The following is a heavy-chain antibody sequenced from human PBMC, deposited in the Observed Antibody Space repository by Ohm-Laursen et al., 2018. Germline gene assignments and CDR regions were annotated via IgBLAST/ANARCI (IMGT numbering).Heavy chain of an antibody. D-gene: IGHD6-19*01. J-gene: IGHJ4*02. CDR3: ARRAEYSSAWYLSN. Sequence: SLRLSCAASGFTFSSYSMNWVRQAPGKGLEWVSSISSSSSYIYYADSVKGRFTISRDNAKNSLYLQMNSLRAEDTAFYYCARRAEYSSAWYLSNWGQGTLVTVSS. V-gene: IGHV3-21*01. CDR2: ISSSSSYI. CDR1: GFTFSSYS.